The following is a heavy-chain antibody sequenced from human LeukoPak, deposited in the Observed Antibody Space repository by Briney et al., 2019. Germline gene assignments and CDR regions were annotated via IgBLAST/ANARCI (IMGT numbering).Heavy chain of an antibody. CDR1: GFTFSSYW. CDR2: INIDGSGA. V-gene: IGHV3-74*01. D-gene: IGHD7-27*01. Sequence: GGSPRLSCAASGFTFSSYWMHWVRQAPGKGLVWVSRINIDGSGASYADSVKGRFTISRDNAKNTLYLQMNSLRAEDTAVYYCAKVRPGYYYMDVWGKGTTVTVSS. CDR3: AKVRPGYYYMDV. J-gene: IGHJ6*03.